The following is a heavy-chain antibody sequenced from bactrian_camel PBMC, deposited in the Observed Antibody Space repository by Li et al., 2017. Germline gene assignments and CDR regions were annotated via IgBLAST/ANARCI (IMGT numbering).Heavy chain of an antibody. V-gene: IGHV3S54*01. CDR3: AARSRPYGGFWGRFCPTHDWGYTF. CDR2: IYTLDDST. D-gene: IGHD5*01. Sequence: HVQLVESGGGSVEAGGSLNLTCSAHSSYSRACMGWFRQAPGKQREGVATIYTLDDSTYYSDSAKGRFTISRDTAKNTMYLQMNSLTPDDSATYYCAARSRPYGGFWGRFCPTHDWGYTFWGRGTQVTVS. CDR1: SSYSRAC. J-gene: IGHJ4*01.